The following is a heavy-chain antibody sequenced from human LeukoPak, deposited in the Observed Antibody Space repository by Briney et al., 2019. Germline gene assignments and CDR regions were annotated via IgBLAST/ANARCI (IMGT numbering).Heavy chain of an antibody. D-gene: IGHD3-10*01. CDR3: ATDSYVSGSYYRLFY. CDR1: GFTFSSYA. CDR2: ISYDGSNK. Sequence: AGGSLRLSCAASGFTFSSYAMHWVRQAPGKGLEWVAVISYDGSNKYYADSVKGRFTISRDNSKNTLYLQMNNLRAEDTAIYYCATDSYVSGSYYRLFYWGQGTLVTVSS. V-gene: IGHV3-30*04. J-gene: IGHJ4*02.